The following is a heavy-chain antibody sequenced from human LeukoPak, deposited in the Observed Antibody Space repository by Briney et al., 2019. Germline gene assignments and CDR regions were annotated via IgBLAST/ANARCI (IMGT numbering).Heavy chain of an antibody. D-gene: IGHD3-3*01. CDR3: AKNHGDFWSGYYDY. CDR2: ISGSGGST. Sequence: GGSLRLSCAASGFTFSSYAMSWVRQAPGKGLEWVSSISGSGGSTYYADSVKGRFTISRDNSKNTLYLQMSSLRAEDTAVYYCAKNHGDFWSGYYDYWGQGTLVTVSS. CDR1: GFTFSSYA. V-gene: IGHV3-23*01. J-gene: IGHJ4*02.